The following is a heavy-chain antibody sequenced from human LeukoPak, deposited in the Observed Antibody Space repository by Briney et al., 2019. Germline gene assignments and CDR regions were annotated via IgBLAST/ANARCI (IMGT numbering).Heavy chain of an antibody. J-gene: IGHJ4*02. Sequence: GGSLRLSCAASGFTFSSYAMSWVRQAPGKGLGWVSGISTSGGSTSYADSVKGRFTISRDNPRNTLYMQMNSLRAEDTAVYYCAIMHRYYDGSGYWVQWGQGTLVTVSS. V-gene: IGHV3-23*01. CDR1: GFTFSSYA. D-gene: IGHD3-22*01. CDR2: ISTSGGST. CDR3: AIMHRYYDGSGYWVQ.